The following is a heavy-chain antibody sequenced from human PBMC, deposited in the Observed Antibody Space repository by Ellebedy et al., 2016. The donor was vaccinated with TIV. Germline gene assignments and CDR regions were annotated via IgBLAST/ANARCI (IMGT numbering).Heavy chain of an antibody. CDR1: GFTFSSYA. V-gene: IGHV3-23*01. CDR2: ISGSGGST. Sequence: GESLKISXAASGFTFSSYAMSWVRQAPGKGLEWVSAISGSGGSTYYADSVKGRFTISRDNSKNTLYLQMNSLRAEDTAVYYCAEVDAFDIWGQGTMVTVSS. CDR3: AEVDAFDI. J-gene: IGHJ3*02.